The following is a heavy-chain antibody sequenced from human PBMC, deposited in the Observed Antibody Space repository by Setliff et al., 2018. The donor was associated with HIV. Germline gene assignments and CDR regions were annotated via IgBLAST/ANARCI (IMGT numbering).Heavy chain of an antibody. V-gene: IGHV4-4*07. CDR2: THASGTT. CDR3: ARQTATGTSATFDP. J-gene: IGHJ5*02. D-gene: IGHD2-21*02. CDR1: GGSISGDF. Sequence: SETLSLTCTVSGGSISGDFWTWIRQPAGEGLEWIGRTHASGTTQCEPSLKNRCSMSIDTSKNQFSLKLSSVTAADTAVYHCARQTATGTSATFDPWGQGSLVTVSS.